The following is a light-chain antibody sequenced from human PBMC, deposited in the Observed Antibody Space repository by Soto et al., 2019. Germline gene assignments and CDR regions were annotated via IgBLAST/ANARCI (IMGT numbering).Light chain of an antibody. J-gene: IGLJ2*01. V-gene: IGLV1-51*01. CDR3: GTWDSSLSAVV. CDR2: DNN. Sequence: QSALTQPPSVSAAPGQRVTISCSGSSSNFGNNYVSWYQKFPGTAPKLLIYDNNERPSGIPDRFSGSRSGTSATLGITGLQTGDEADYYCGTWDSSLSAVVFGGGTKLTVL. CDR1: SSNFGNNY.